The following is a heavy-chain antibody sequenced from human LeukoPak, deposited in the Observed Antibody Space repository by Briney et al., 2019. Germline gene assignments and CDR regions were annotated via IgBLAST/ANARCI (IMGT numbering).Heavy chain of an antibody. CDR2: MSSDGSSK. CDR3: ARDLSISLYYYYVMDV. Sequence: GGSLRLSCAASGFTFSSYAMSWVRQAPGKGLDWVAVMSSDGSSKYYVDSVKGRFTISRDNSKNTLYLQMNSLRAEDTAVYYCARDLSISLYYYYVMDVWGQGTTVTVSS. J-gene: IGHJ6*02. D-gene: IGHD2-2*01. V-gene: IGHV3-30*03. CDR1: GFTFSSYA.